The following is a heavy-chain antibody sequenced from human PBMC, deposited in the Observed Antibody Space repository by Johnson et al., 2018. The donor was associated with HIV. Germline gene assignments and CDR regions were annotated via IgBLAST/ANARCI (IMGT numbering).Heavy chain of an antibody. Sequence: VQLVESGGGLVQPGGSLRLSCAASGLSVSNNYMTWVRQAPGKGLEWVSVLSSGGDTWYAGSVTGRFTISRDNSKNTLYLQMNSLRAKDTAVYYCARSYSGNSAFDIWGQGTMVTVSS. CDR3: ARSYSGNSAFDI. J-gene: IGHJ3*02. D-gene: IGHD1-26*01. V-gene: IGHV3-66*01. CDR2: LSSGGDT. CDR1: GLSVSNNY.